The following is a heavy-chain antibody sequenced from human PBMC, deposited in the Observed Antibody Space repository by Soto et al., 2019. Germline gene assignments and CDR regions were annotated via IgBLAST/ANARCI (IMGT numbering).Heavy chain of an antibody. J-gene: IGHJ6*02. CDR2: IIPIFGTA. CDR1: GGTFSSYA. V-gene: IGHV1-69*13. CDR3: ARGPGYCSGGSCYPSGYYGMDV. Sequence: ASVKVSCKASGGTFSSYAISWVRQAPGQGLEWMGGIIPIFGTANYAQKFQGRVTITADESTSTAYMELSSLRSEDTAVYYCARGPGYCSGGSCYPSGYYGMDVWGQGTTVTVSS. D-gene: IGHD2-15*01.